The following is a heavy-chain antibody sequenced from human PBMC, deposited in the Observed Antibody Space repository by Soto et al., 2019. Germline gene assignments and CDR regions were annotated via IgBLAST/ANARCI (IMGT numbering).Heavy chain of an antibody. CDR2: IYHSGST. Sequence: PSETLCLTCAVSGVSISSGGYSLRWLRQPPGKGLEWIGYIYHSGSTYYNPSLKSRVTISVDRSKNQFSLKLSSVTAADTAVYYCARAPYYYDSSGSLGLRMFDYWGQGTLVTVSS. CDR3: ARAPYYYDSSGSLGLRMFDY. CDR1: GVSISSGGYS. V-gene: IGHV4-30-2*01. J-gene: IGHJ4*02. D-gene: IGHD3-22*01.